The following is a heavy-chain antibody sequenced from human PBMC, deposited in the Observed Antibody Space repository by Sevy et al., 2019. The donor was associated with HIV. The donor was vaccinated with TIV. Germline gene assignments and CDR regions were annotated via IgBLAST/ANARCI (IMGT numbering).Heavy chain of an antibody. V-gene: IGHV4-30-4*02. CDR1: GGSISSGDYY. CDR3: ARGVYYYDSSGSIGDFDY. Sequence: SDTLSLTCTVSGGSISSGDYYWSWIRQPPGKGLEWIGYIYYSGSTYYNPSLKSRVTISVDTSKNQFSLKLSSVTAADTAVYYCARGVYYYDSSGSIGDFDYWGQGTLVTVSS. J-gene: IGHJ4*02. CDR2: IYYSGST. D-gene: IGHD3-22*01.